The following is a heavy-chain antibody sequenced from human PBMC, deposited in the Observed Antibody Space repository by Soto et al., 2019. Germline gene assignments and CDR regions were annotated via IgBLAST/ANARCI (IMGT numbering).Heavy chain of an antibody. J-gene: IGHJ6*02. V-gene: IGHV3-21*01. Sequence: PGGSLRLSCAASGFTFSSYSMNWVRQAPGKGLEWVSSISSSSSYIYYADSVKGRFTISRDNAKNSLYLQMNSLRAEDTAVYYCARDESTVVTPHYYYGMDVWGQGTTVTVS. CDR2: ISSSSSYI. CDR3: ARDESTVVTPHYYYGMDV. CDR1: GFTFSSYS. D-gene: IGHD2-21*02.